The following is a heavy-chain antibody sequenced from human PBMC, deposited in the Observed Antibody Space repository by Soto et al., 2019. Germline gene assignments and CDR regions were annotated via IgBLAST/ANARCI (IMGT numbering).Heavy chain of an antibody. CDR2: FYSSGSI. CDR1: GYSITSGVYY. CDR3: ARMYSSGSGWFHP. D-gene: IGHD6-19*01. Sequence: SETLSLTSFVSGYSITSGVYYLSWIRHHPGKGLEWIGSFYSSGSIIYNPSLRSRVSISGDTSSNQFSMSLTSVTAADTARYYCARMYSSGSGWFHPWGQGTLVTVSS. V-gene: IGHV4-31*03. J-gene: IGHJ5*02.